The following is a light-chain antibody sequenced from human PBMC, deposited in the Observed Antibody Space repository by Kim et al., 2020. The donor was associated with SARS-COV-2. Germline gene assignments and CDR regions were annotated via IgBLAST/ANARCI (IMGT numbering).Light chain of an antibody. CDR3: QAWDSSTVV. CDR2: QDS. V-gene: IGLV3-1*01. CDR1: KLGDKY. J-gene: IGLJ2*01. Sequence: SVSQGQTASITCSGDKLGDKYACWYQQKPGQSPVLVIYQDSKRPSGIPERFSGSNSGNTATLTISATQAMDEADYYCQAWDSSTVVFGGGTQLTVL.